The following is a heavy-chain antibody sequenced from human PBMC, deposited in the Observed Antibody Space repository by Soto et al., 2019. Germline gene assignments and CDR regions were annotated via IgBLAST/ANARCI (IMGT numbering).Heavy chain of an antibody. D-gene: IGHD3-16*01. Sequence: EVQMVASGGGVIQPGWSLRLSCAASGFPVRSNYMNWVRRAPGKGLEWVSVIYRAGKIYYADSGKGRFTTSSDNSQNTWFLQMNSLRAEDTAAYYCASVSGLIWGSYGMDVWGQGTSVTVSS. J-gene: IGHJ6*02. V-gene: IGHV3-53*01. CDR3: ASVSGLIWGSYGMDV. CDR2: IYRAGKI. CDR1: GFPVRSNY.